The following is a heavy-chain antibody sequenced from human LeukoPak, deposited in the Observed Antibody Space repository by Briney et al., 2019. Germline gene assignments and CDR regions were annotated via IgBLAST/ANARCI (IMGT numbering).Heavy chain of an antibody. CDR3: AKDLYYDYVWGSYRWGAFDI. CDR1: GFTFSSYA. D-gene: IGHD3-16*02. V-gene: IGHV3-23*01. Sequence: GGSLRLSCAASGFTFSSYAMSWVRQAPGKGLEWVSAISGSGGSTYYADSVKGRFTISRDNSKNTLYLQMNSLRAEDTAVYYCAKDLYYDYVWGSYRWGAFDIWGQGTMVTVSS. CDR2: ISGSGGST. J-gene: IGHJ3*02.